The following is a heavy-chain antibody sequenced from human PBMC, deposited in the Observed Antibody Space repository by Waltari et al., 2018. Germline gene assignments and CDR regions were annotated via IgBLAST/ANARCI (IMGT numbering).Heavy chain of an antibody. CDR2: ISSDGGTK. V-gene: IGHV3-30*03. CDR1: GMTFGADV. J-gene: IGHJ4*02. Sequence: QVHLMQSGGGVVQPGTALTLSCEAAGMTFGADVRHWVRQAPGKGLEWVARISSDGGTKFYAPAVRGRFTIPSDTSKNTMFLPMNRLRPEDTALYFCAGYLYADSDEYFTFWGQGTLVTVSS. CDR3: AGYLYADSDEYFTF. D-gene: IGHD2-8*01.